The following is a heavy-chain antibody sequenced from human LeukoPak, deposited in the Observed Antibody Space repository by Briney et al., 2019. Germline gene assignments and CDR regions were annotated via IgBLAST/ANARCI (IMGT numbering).Heavy chain of an antibody. V-gene: IGHV4-39*01. Sequence: SETLSLTCTASGASISGSGYYWGWIRQPPGKGLEWIGSIYSNGSTYYNASLQSRVTISIETSKNQISLRLNSVTAADTAMYYCAKSGGYGLIDYWGQGTLVTVSS. CDR2: IYSNGST. D-gene: IGHD1-26*01. CDR3: AKSGGYGLIDY. J-gene: IGHJ4*02. CDR1: GASISGSGYY.